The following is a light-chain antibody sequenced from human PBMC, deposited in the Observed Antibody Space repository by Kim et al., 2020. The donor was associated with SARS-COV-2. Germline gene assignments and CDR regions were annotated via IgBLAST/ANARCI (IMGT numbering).Light chain of an antibody. CDR1: RSNIGYNT. V-gene: IGLV1-44*01. CDR3: SAWDDTLNVV. Sequence: PGQSVTISCSGSRSNIGYNTVIWYQQLPGMAPKLLIYGDNQRPSGVPDRFSGSKSGTSASLAISGLQSEDEAEYYCSAWDDTLNVVFGGGTKVTVL. CDR2: GDN. J-gene: IGLJ2*01.